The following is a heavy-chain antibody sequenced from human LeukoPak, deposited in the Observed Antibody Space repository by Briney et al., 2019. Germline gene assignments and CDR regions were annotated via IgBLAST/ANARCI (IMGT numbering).Heavy chain of an antibody. J-gene: IGHJ4*02. D-gene: IGHD3-22*01. V-gene: IGHV1-18*01. CDR2: ISAYNGNT. CDR3: ARDLYYYDSSGYCHFDY. Sequence: GASVKVSCKASGYTFTSYGISWVRQAPGQGLEWMGWISAYNGNTNYAQKLQGRVTMTTDTSTSTAYMELRSLRSGDTAVYYCARDLYYYDSSGYCHFDYWGQGTLVTVSS. CDR1: GYTFTSYG.